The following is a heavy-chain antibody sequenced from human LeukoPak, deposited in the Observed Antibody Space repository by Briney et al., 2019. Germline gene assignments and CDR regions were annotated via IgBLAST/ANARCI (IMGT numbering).Heavy chain of an antibody. D-gene: IGHD3-3*01. V-gene: IGHV3-21*01. Sequence: GGSLRLSCAASGFTFSSYSVNWVRQAPGKGLEWVSSISSSSTYIYYADSVKGRFTISRDNAKNSLYLQMSSLRAEDTAVYYCARDSRMNYYASWGRGTLVTVSS. J-gene: IGHJ5*02. CDR2: ISSSSTYI. CDR3: ARDSRMNYYAS. CDR1: GFTFSSYS.